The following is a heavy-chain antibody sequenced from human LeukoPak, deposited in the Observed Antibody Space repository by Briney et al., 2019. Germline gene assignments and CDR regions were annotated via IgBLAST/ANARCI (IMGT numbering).Heavy chain of an antibody. Sequence: GGSLRLSCAASGFIFNTYVMHWVRQAPGEGLEWLAFIRYDGSNKNYADSVKGRFTISRDNTKNSLYLQMNSLRAEDTAVYYCAKDGGSDPDSFDIWGQGTMVTVSS. J-gene: IGHJ3*02. CDR1: GFIFNTYV. CDR2: IRYDGSNK. V-gene: IGHV3-30*02. D-gene: IGHD2-15*01. CDR3: AKDGGSDPDSFDI.